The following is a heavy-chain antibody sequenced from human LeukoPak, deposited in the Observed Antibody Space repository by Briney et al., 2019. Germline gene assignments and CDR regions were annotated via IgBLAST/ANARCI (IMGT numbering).Heavy chain of an antibody. J-gene: IGHJ6*03. CDR1: GFTFSSYG. V-gene: IGHV3-48*01. CDR2: ISSSSSTI. CDR3: AKVEAAKLSYMDV. Sequence: SGGSLRLSCAASGFTFSSYGMNWVRQAPGKGLEWVSYISSSSSTIYYADSVKGRFTISRDNAKNSLYLQMNSLRAEDTAVYYCAKVEAAKLSYMDVWGKGTTVTVSS. D-gene: IGHD2-15*01.